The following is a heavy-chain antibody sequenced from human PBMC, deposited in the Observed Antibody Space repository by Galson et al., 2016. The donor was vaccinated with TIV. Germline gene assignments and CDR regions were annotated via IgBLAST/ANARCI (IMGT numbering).Heavy chain of an antibody. Sequence: SVKVSCKASGYTFTIYTLHWVRQAPGQRLEWMGGINAGNGHTKYAQKLQGRVTISSDTSATTVYMEMSSLRSEDTAVYYCARPPYCGGDCYKYDYWGQGTLVSVSS. CDR2: INAGNGHT. J-gene: IGHJ4*02. CDR1: GYTFTIYT. D-gene: IGHD2-21*01. CDR3: ARPPYCGGDCYKYDY. V-gene: IGHV1-3*01.